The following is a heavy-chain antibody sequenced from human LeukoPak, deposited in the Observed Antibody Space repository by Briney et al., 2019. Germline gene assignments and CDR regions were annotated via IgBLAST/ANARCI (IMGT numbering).Heavy chain of an antibody. Sequence: ASVKVSCKASGYTFTSYDISWVRQAPGQGLEWMGWISAYNGNTNYAQKLQGRVTMTTDTSTSTAYMELRSLRSDDTAVYYCARDRRWLQLALFDYWGQGTLVTVSS. J-gene: IGHJ4*02. CDR1: GYTFTSYD. D-gene: IGHD5-24*01. V-gene: IGHV1-18*01. CDR2: ISAYNGNT. CDR3: ARDRRWLQLALFDY.